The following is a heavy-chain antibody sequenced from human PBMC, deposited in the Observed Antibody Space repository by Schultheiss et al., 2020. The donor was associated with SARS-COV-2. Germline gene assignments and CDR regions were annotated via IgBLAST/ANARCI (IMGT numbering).Heavy chain of an antibody. J-gene: IGHJ4*02. D-gene: IGHD3-10*01. CDR3: ASAVGITMVRGVIEDY. V-gene: IGHV3-33*01. Sequence: GESLKISCAASGFTFSSYGMHWVRQAPGKGLEWVAVIWYDGSNKYYADSVKGRFTISRDNSKNTLYLQMNSLRAKDTAVYYCASAVGITMVRGVIEDYWGQGTLVTVSS. CDR2: IWYDGSNK. CDR1: GFTFSSYG.